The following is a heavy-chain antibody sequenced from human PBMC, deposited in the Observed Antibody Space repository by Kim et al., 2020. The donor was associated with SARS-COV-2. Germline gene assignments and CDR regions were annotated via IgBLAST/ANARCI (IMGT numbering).Heavy chain of an antibody. J-gene: IGHJ5*02. CDR2: IYPGDSDN. V-gene: IGHV5-51*01. CDR1: GYSFTSYW. CDR3: ARQDYDFWSGYSSHWFDP. D-gene: IGHD3-3*01. Sequence: GESLKISCKGSGYSFTSYWIGWVRQMPGKGLEWMGIIYPGDSDNRHSPSFQGQVTIAADKSISTAYLQWSSLKASDTAMYYCARQDYDFWSGYSSHWFDPWGQGTLVTVSS.